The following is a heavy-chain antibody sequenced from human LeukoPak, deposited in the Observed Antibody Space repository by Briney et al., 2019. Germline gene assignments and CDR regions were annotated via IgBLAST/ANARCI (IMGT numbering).Heavy chain of an antibody. D-gene: IGHD3-9*01. J-gene: IGHJ5*02. CDR3: ATLTGYSSESWFDP. V-gene: IGHV4-59*01. CDR1: GGSISSYY. Sequence: SETLSLTCTVSGGSISSYYWSWIRQPPGKGLEWIGYIYYTGSTNCNPSLKSRVTISVDTSKNQFSLKLSSVTAADTAVYYCATLTGYSSESWFDPWGQGILVTVSS. CDR2: IYYTGST.